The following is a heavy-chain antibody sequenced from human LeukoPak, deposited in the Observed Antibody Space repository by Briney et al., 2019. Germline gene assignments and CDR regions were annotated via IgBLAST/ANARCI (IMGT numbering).Heavy chain of an antibody. J-gene: IGHJ4*02. CDR2: ISASGST. CDR1: GASISRSGAY. CDR3: ARDLGDSRDH. Sequence: SQTLSLTCTVSGASISRSGAYWSWIRQHPGKGLEWIGYISASGSTYYNPSLRSRITISVDTSKNQFSLQLRSVTAADTAVYYCARDLGDSRDHWGQGTLVTVSS. D-gene: IGHD2-21*02. V-gene: IGHV4-31*03.